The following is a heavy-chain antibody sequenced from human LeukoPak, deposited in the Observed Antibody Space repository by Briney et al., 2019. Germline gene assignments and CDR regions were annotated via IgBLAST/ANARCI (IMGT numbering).Heavy chain of an antibody. V-gene: IGHV4-59*12. CDR1: GGSIRSYY. D-gene: IGHD3-22*01. J-gene: IGHJ6*03. CDR2: IYYSGST. Sequence: PSETLSLTCTVSGGSIRSYYWSWIRQPPGKGLEWIGYIYYSGSTNYNPSLKSRVTISVDTSKNQFSLKLSSVTAADTAVYYCARALNYYDSSGYYLWYYYYMDVWGKGTTVTISS. CDR3: ARALNYYDSSGYYLWYYYYMDV.